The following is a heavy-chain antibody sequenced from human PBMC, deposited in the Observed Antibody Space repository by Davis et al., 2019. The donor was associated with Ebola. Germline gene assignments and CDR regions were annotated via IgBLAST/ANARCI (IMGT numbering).Heavy chain of an antibody. V-gene: IGHV3-11*01. D-gene: IGHD4-17*01. CDR1: GFTFSDYY. Sequence: GESLKISCAASGFTFSDYYMSWIRQAPGKGLEWVSYISSSGSTIYYADSVKGRFTISRDNAKNSLYLQMNSLRAEDTAVYYCAREGGYGDYNQRGYYYYGMDVWGQGTTVTVSS. J-gene: IGHJ6*02. CDR3: AREGGYGDYNQRGYYYYGMDV. CDR2: ISSSGSTI.